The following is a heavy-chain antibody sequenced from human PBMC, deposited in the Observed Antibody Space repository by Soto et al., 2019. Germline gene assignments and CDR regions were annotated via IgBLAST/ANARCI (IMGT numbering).Heavy chain of an antibody. D-gene: IGHD3-10*01. J-gene: IGHJ6*02. CDR3: AKSDGDTGSVGYSYGMDV. CDR2: ISGSGSNT. V-gene: IGHV3-23*01. Sequence: PGGSLRLSCAASGFTSSSYAMDWVRQAPGKGLEWVSAISGSGSNTYYADSVKGRFTISRDNSKNTLSLQMNSLRAEDTAVYYWAKSDGDTGSVGYSYGMDVWGQGTTVTVSS. CDR1: GFTSSSYA.